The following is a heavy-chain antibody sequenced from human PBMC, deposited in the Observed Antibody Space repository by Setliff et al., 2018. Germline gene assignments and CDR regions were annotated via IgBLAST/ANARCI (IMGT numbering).Heavy chain of an antibody. V-gene: IGHV4-61*02. CDR3: ARVAGSGYLDRCFDP. D-gene: IGHD3-22*01. Sequence: LSLTCTVSGDSISNDTYYWSWIRQPAGKGLEWIGRVYTSGSTNYNPSLNSRVTISLDTSKNQFSLKLISVTAADTAVYYCARVAGSGYLDRCFDPWGQGTLVTVSS. CDR2: VYTSGST. CDR1: GDSISNDTYY. J-gene: IGHJ5*02.